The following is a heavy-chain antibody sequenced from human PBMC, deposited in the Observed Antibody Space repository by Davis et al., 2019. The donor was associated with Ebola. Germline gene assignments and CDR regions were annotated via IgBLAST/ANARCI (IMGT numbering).Heavy chain of an antibody. CDR2: INAGNGNT. D-gene: IGHD2-21*02. V-gene: IGHV1-3*01. CDR1: GYTFTSYA. Sequence: ASVKVSCKASGYTFTSYAMHWVRQAPGQRLEWMGWINAGNGNTKYSQKFQGRVTITRDTSASTAYMELSSLRSEDTAVYYCARGAYCGGDCLLPDPHWGQGTLVTVSS. J-gene: IGHJ4*02. CDR3: ARGAYCGGDCLLPDPH.